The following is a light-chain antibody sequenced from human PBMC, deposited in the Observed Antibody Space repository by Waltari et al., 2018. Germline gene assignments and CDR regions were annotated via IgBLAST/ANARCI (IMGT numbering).Light chain of an antibody. Sequence: DIVLTQSPGTPSLSPGERATLSCRASQSVSSSYLAWYQQKPGQAPRLLIYGASSRATGIPDRFSGSGSGTDFTLTISRLEPEDFAVYYCQQYGSSLALTFGGGTKVEIK. J-gene: IGKJ4*01. V-gene: IGKV3-20*01. CDR2: GAS. CDR3: QQYGSSLALT. CDR1: QSVSSSY.